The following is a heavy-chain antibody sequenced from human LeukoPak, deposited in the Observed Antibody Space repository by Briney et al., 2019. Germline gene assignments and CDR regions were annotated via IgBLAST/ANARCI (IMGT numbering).Heavy chain of an antibody. CDR2: ITWNSVGI. Sequence: SLRLSCAVSGFIVSSDYMSWVRQAPGKGLEWVSGITWNSVGIGYADSVKGRFTISRDNAKNSLYLQMNSLRAEDTALYYCAKDIRGGIAVAGSDYWGQGTLVTVSS. D-gene: IGHD6-19*01. CDR3: AKDIRGGIAVAGSDY. CDR1: GFIVSSDY. J-gene: IGHJ4*02. V-gene: IGHV3-9*01.